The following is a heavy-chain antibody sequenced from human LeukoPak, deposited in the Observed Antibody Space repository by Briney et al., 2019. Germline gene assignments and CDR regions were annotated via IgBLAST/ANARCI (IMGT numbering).Heavy chain of an antibody. D-gene: IGHD6-19*01. CDR3: AREIAVAGSAFDI. Sequence: SETLSLTCTVSGRSLDSGNFYWSWIRQPPGKGLEWIGYIYLSGNTYYNPSLKSRVTISLDMSKNQLSLKLSSVTAADTAVYYCAREIAVAGSAFDIWGQGTMVAVSS. CDR2: IYLSGNT. J-gene: IGHJ3*02. V-gene: IGHV4-30-4*08. CDR1: GRSLDSGNFY.